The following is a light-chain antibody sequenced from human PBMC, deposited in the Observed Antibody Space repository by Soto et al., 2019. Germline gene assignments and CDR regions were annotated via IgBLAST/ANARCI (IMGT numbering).Light chain of an antibody. Sequence: DIETTQSPSSLSASVGDRVTITCRTSQNIRSYLNWYQQRPGKAPKLLIYATSSLQSGVPSRFSGSGSGTDFALTISSLQPEDFATYYCQQSYSTPRTFGQGTKVEIK. CDR1: QNIRSY. V-gene: IGKV1-39*01. J-gene: IGKJ2*01. CDR2: ATS. CDR3: QQSYSTPRT.